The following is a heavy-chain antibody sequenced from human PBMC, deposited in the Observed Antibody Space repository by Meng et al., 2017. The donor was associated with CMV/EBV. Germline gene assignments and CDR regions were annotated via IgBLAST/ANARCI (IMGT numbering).Heavy chain of an antibody. J-gene: IGHJ4*02. V-gene: IGHV4-30-4*08. CDR2: IYYSGST. D-gene: IGHD2-8*02. Sequence: QELGPGPVNPTQTLSLTCTVSGGSISSGDYYWSWIRQPPGKGLEWIGYIYYSGSTYYNPSLKSRVTISVDTSKNQFSLKLSSVTAADTAVYYCARDNRRGGVDYWGQGTLVTVSS. CDR1: GGSISSGDYY. CDR3: ARDNRRGGVDY.